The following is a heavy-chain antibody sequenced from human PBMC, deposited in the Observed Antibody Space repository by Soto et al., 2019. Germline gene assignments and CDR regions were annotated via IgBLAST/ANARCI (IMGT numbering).Heavy chain of an antibody. CDR1: GCSISSSSYY. CDR3: ARPSSYYYYGMDV. V-gene: IGHV4-39*01. J-gene: IGHJ6*02. Sequence: XETLSLTCTVSGCSISSSSYYWGWIRQPPGKGLEWIGSIYYSGSTYYNPSLKSRVTISVDTSKNQFSLKLSSVTAADTAVYYCARPSSYYYYGMDVWGQGTTVTVSS. CDR2: IYYSGST.